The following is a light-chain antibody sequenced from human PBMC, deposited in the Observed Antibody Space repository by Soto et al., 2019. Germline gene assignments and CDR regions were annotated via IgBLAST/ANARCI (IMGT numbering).Light chain of an antibody. CDR1: QSVSNNY. V-gene: IGKV3-20*01. CDR3: QQYGSSGT. CDR2: GAS. J-gene: IGKJ1*01. Sequence: VLTQSACTLSLSQGERATLSCRASQSVSNNYLAWYQQKPGQAPRLLIYGASNRATGIPDRFSGSGSGTDFTLTISRLEPEDFAVYYCQQYGSSGTFGQGTKVDIK.